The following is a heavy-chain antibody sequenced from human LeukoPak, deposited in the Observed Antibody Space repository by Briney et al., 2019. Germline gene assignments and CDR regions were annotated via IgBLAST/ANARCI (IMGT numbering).Heavy chain of an antibody. J-gene: IGHJ4*02. CDR3: ARELRTFDS. V-gene: IGHV3-7*01. D-gene: IGHD3-16*01. Sequence: PGGSLRLSCAASGFTFSSYWMTWVRQAPGKGLEWVANIKHNGDELNYVDSVEDRFTISRDNAKNSLYLHMTSLRAEDTAVYYCARELRTFDSWGQGTLVRVSS. CDR1: GFTFSSYW. CDR2: IKHNGDEL.